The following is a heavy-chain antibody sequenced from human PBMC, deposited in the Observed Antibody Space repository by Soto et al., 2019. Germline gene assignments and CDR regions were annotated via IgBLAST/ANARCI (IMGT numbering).Heavy chain of an antibody. V-gene: IGHV3-30*18. D-gene: IGHD3-3*01. Sequence: GGSLRLSCAASGFTFSSYGMHWVRQAPGKGLEWVAVISYDGSNKYYADSVKGRFTISRDNSKNTLYLQMNSLRAEDTAVYYCAKTDSTNYYYYYMDVWGKGTTVTVS. CDR1: GFTFSSYG. CDR3: AKTDSTNYYYYYMDV. CDR2: ISYDGSNK. J-gene: IGHJ6*03.